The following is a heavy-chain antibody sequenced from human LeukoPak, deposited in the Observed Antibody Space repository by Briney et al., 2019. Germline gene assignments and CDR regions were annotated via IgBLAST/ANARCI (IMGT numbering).Heavy chain of an antibody. Sequence: SETLSLTCAVFGGSFSGYSLNWIRQSPGKGLEWIGSIYYTGSTYYNPSLKSRVTISVDTSKNQFSLKLSSVTAADTAVCYCARSRMEGYSGYDWGYWGQGTLVTVSS. V-gene: IGHV4-34*01. CDR1: GGSFSGYS. CDR2: IYYTGST. CDR3: ARSRMEGYSGYDWGY. J-gene: IGHJ4*02. D-gene: IGHD5-12*01.